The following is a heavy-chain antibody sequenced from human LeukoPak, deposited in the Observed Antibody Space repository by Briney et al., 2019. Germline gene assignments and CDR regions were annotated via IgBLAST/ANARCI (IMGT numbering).Heavy chain of an antibody. CDR3: ARDRRLVDY. Sequence: GGSLRLSCAASGFTFSSYTTHWVRQAPGKGLEWVSSISSSSSYIYYADSVKGRFTISRDNPKNSLYLQMNSLRADDTAVYYWARDRRLVDYWGQGTLVTVSS. V-gene: IGHV3-21*01. J-gene: IGHJ4*02. D-gene: IGHD3-22*01. CDR2: ISSSSSYI. CDR1: GFTFSSYT.